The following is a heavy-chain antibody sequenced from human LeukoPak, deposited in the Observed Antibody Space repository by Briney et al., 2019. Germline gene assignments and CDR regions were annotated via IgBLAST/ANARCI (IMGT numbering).Heavy chain of an antibody. V-gene: IGHV3-30-3*01. CDR2: ISFDGSNK. Sequence: PGGSLTLSCAASGFTFSNYNMHWVRQAPGKGLEWVAFISFDGSNKYYPDSVKGRFTISRDNSKNTLYLQMNSLRPEDTAVYYCARDYYASGSYFRGPFDPWGQGTLVTVSS. CDR1: GFTFSNYN. CDR3: ARDYYASGSYFRGPFDP. D-gene: IGHD3-10*01. J-gene: IGHJ5*02.